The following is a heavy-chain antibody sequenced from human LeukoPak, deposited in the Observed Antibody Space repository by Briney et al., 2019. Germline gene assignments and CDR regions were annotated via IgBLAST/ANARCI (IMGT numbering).Heavy chain of an antibody. V-gene: IGHV3-21*01. D-gene: IGHD3-22*01. J-gene: IGHJ4*02. CDR3: ARLRRNSDRSDFCYYYDD. Sequence: GGSLRLSCAASGFTFSDYSMNWVRQAPGKGLEWVASVNTVSSYIYYADSMRGRFTISRDNAKNSLFLQMNSLRAEDTAVYYCARLRRNSDRSDFCYYYDDWGQGTLVTVSS. CDR2: VNTVSSYI. CDR1: GFTFSDYS.